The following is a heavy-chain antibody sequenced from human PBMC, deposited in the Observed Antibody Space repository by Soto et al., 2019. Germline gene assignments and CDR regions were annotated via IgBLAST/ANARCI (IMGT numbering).Heavy chain of an antibody. CDR2: ISGSGDST. V-gene: IGHV3-23*01. CDR1: GFTFSSYA. J-gene: IGHJ4*02. Sequence: EVQLLESGGGFIQPGGSLRLSCAASGFTFSSYAMRWVRQAPGKGLEWVSTISGSGDSTIYADSEKGRFTISRDNSKNTLFLQMNSLRAEDTAVYYCAKATSSGAGTNCWGQGTLVTVSS. D-gene: IGHD6-13*01. CDR3: AKATSSGAGTNC.